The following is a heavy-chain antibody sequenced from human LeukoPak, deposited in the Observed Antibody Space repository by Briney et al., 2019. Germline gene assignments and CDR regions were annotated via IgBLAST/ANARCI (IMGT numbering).Heavy chain of an antibody. CDR1: GGSISNYY. Sequence: SETLSLTCTVSGGSISNYYWSWIRQHPGKGLEWIGYIYYSGSTYYNPSLKSRVTISVDTSKNQFSLKLSSVSAADTAVYYCARGGGDVYNVFDYWGQGTLVTVSS. J-gene: IGHJ4*02. V-gene: IGHV4-59*06. D-gene: IGHD5-24*01. CDR3: ARGGGDVYNVFDY. CDR2: IYYSGST.